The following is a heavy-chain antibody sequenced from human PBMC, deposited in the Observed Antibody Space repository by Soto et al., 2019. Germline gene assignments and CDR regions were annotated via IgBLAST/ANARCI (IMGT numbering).Heavy chain of an antibody. CDR1: GVSISRCY. D-gene: IGHD3-10*01. CDR3: ARHNYGSGSTYFDY. CDR2: MYNTGST. Sequence: TSETLSLTCTVSGVSISRCYWSWIRQPPGKGLEWIGYMYNTGSTVYNPSFKSRVTISVDTSKNQFSLKLNSVTAAGTAVYYCARHNYGSGSTYFDYWGQGTLVTVSS. J-gene: IGHJ4*02. V-gene: IGHV4-59*01.